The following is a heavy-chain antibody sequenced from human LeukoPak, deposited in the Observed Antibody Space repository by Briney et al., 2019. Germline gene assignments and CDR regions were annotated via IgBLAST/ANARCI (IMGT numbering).Heavy chain of an antibody. CDR2: INPNSGGT. V-gene: IGHV1-2*02. J-gene: IGHJ6*03. CDR1: GYTFTGYY. CDR3: ARGVVVRTFYYYMDV. D-gene: IGHD2-2*01. Sequence: ASVKVSCKASGYTFTGYYMHWVRQAPGQGLEWMGWINPNSGGTNYAQKFQGRVTMTRDTSISTAYMELSRLRSDDTAVYYCARGVVVRTFYYYMDVWGKGTTVTVSS.